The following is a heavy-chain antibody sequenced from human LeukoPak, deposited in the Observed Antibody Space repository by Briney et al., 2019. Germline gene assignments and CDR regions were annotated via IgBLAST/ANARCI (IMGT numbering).Heavy chain of an antibody. J-gene: IGHJ5*02. Sequence: ASVKVSCKASGYTFTSYDINWVRQATGQGLEWMGWINPNSGGTNYAQKFQGRVTMTRDTSISTAYMELSRLRSDDTAVYYCARDYDFWSGYYLGPANNWFDPWGQGTLVTVSS. CDR1: GYTFTSYD. CDR2: INPNSGGT. CDR3: ARDYDFWSGYYLGPANNWFDP. D-gene: IGHD3-3*01. V-gene: IGHV1-2*02.